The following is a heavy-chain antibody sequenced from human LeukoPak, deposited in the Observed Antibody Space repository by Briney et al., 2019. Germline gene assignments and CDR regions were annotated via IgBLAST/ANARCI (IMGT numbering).Heavy chain of an antibody. V-gene: IGHV3-15*01. Sequence: GGSLRLSCAASGFTFSNAWMSWVRQAPGKGLAWVGRIKSKTDGGTTDYAAPVKGRFTISRDDSKNTLYLQMNSLKTEDTAVYYCTTGDDILTGYYNFDYWGQGTLVTVSS. CDR3: TTGDDILTGYYNFDY. J-gene: IGHJ4*02. D-gene: IGHD3-9*01. CDR1: GFTFSNAW. CDR2: IKSKTDGGTT.